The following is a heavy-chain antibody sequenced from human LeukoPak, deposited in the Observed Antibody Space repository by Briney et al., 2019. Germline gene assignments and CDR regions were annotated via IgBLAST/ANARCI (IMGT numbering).Heavy chain of an antibody. J-gene: IGHJ6*03. Sequence: GSLRLSCAASGFTYDDYGMSWVRQAPGKGLEWVSGINWNGGSTGYADSVKGRFTISRDNAKNSLYLQMNSLRAEGTALYYCARAIFRVLRFLEWSHLSYYYMDVWGKGTTVTVSS. CDR3: ARAIFRVLRFLEWSHLSYYYMDV. CDR1: GFTYDDYG. D-gene: IGHD3-3*01. V-gene: IGHV3-20*04. CDR2: INWNGGST.